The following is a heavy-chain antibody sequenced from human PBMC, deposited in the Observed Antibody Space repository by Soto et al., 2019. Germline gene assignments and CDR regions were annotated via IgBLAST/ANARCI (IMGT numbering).Heavy chain of an antibody. Sequence: QLQLQESGPGLVKPSETLSLTCTVSGGSISSSSYYWGWIRQPPGKGLEWLGSIYYSGSTYYNPSLKSRVTISVDTSKNQFSLKLSSVTAADTAVYYCARLGYCSSTSCYRENYFDYWGQGTLVTVSS. CDR3: ARLGYCSSTSCYRENYFDY. CDR2: IYYSGST. J-gene: IGHJ4*02. D-gene: IGHD2-2*02. V-gene: IGHV4-39*01. CDR1: GGSISSSSYY.